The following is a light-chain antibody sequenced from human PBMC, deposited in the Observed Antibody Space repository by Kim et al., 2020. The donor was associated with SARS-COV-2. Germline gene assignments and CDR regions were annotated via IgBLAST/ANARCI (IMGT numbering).Light chain of an antibody. Sequence: VLTQPPSASGTPGQRVTISCSGSSSNIGSNTVNWYQQVPRTAPKLLIYSNNQRPSGVPDRFSGSKSGTSASLAISGLQSEDEADYYCAVWDDSLNGPVFGGGSQLTVL. CDR3: AVWDDSLNGPV. V-gene: IGLV1-44*01. J-gene: IGLJ3*02. CDR1: SSNIGSNT. CDR2: SNN.